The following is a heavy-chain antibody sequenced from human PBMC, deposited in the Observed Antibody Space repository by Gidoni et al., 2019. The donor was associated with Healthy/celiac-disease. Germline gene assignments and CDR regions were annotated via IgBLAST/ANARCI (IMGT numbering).Heavy chain of an antibody. CDR3: ARDFARLYSGYDGGGYYYYGMDV. CDR2: ISYDGSNK. D-gene: IGHD5-12*01. Sequence: QVQLVESGGGVVQPGRSLRLSCAASGFPFSSYALHWVRQAPGKGLEWVAVISYDGSNKYYADSVKGRFTIPRDNSKNTLYLQMNSLRAEDTAVYYCARDFARLYSGYDGGGYYYYGMDVWGQGTTVTVSS. V-gene: IGHV3-30-3*01. CDR1: GFPFSSYA. J-gene: IGHJ6*02.